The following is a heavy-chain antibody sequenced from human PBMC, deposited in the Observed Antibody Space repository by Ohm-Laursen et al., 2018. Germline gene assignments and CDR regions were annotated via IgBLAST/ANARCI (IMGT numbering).Heavy chain of an antibody. CDR3: AKEQFDYNVPLPRGGMDV. CDR2: VSGSGYTK. J-gene: IGHJ6*02. D-gene: IGHD4/OR15-4a*01. CDR1: GFTFSSYA. Sequence: SLRLSCAASGFTFSSYAMSWVRQAPGKGLEWVSHVSGSGYTKYYGDSVKGRFTISRDNAENSLYLQMNSLRADDTAVYYCAKEQFDYNVPLPRGGMDVWGQGTTVTVSS. V-gene: IGHV3-48*01.